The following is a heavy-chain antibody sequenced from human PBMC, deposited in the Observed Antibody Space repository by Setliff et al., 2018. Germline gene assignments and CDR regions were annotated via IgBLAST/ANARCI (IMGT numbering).Heavy chain of an antibody. CDR1: GYTFTSYG. J-gene: IGHJ6*02. Sequence: ASVKVSCKASGYTFTSYGISWVRQAPGQRLEWMGWINAGNGNTKYSQKFQGRVTITRDTSASTAYMELSSLRSEDTAVYYCARDPRQNDNFWSGYYYYYYYGMDVWGQGTTVTVSS. D-gene: IGHD3-3*01. CDR3: ARDPRQNDNFWSGYYYYYYYGMDV. V-gene: IGHV1-3*01. CDR2: INAGNGNT.